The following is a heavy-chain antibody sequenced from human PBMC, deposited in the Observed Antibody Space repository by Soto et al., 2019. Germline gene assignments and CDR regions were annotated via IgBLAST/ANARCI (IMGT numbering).Heavy chain of an antibody. J-gene: IGHJ5*02. CDR1: CGAVSSGTYY. CDR3: TRGPPRVQWFDP. CDR2: IYFTGST. V-gene: IGHV4-61*01. Sequence: SETLSLTCTLSCGAVSSGTYYWSWIRQPPGKGLEWIGHIYFTGSTNYNPSLKSRVTMSLDTSRNQFSLKLSSVTAADTAVYYCTRGPPRVQWFDPWGLGTLVTVSS.